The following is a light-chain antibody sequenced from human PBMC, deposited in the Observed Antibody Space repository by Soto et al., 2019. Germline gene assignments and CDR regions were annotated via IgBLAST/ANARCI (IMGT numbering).Light chain of an antibody. CDR2: DVS. CDR3: HQRQSWPRT. Sequence: EIVMTQSPATLSVSPGERATLSCRASQSVSSNLAWYQQKPGQAPRLLIYDVSHRAAGIPARFSASGTGTDFTLTISDVQPEDFAVYYCHQRQSWPRTFGQGTKVDIK. CDR1: QSVSSN. V-gene: IGKV3D-15*01. J-gene: IGKJ1*01.